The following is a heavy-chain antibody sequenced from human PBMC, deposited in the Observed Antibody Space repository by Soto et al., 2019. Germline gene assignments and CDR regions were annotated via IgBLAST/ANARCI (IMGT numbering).Heavy chain of an antibody. V-gene: IGHV3-23*01. D-gene: IGHD3-3*01. CDR2: ISGSGGST. CDR3: AKYLFERFLEWLSPHYGMDV. CDR1: GFTFSSYA. Sequence: SGFTFSSYAMSWVRQAPGKGLEWVSAISGSGGSTYYADSVKGRFTLSRDNSKNTLFLQMNSLRAEDTAVYYCAKYLFERFLEWLSPHYGMDVWGQGTTVTVSS. J-gene: IGHJ6*02.